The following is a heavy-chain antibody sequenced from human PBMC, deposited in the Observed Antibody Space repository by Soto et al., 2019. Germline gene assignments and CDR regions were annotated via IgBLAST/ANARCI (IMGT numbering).Heavy chain of an antibody. J-gene: IGHJ6*02. Sequence: SETLSLTCTVSGGSISSGGYYWSWIRQHPGKGLERIGYIYYSGSTYYNPSLKSRVTISVDTSKNQFSLKLSSVTAADTAVYYCARVAVLYDFWSGLDLPPEYGMDVWGQGTTVTVS. V-gene: IGHV4-31*03. CDR3: ARVAVLYDFWSGLDLPPEYGMDV. D-gene: IGHD3-3*01. CDR2: IYYSGST. CDR1: GGSISSGGYY.